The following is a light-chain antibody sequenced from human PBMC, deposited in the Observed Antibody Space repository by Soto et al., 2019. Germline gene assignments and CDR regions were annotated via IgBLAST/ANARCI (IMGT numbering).Light chain of an antibody. V-gene: IGKV1-5*01. CDR3: QQRHMWPIT. J-gene: IGKJ5*01. CDR1: QSISSW. CDR2: DAS. Sequence: DIQMTQSPSTLSASVADRVTITCRASQSISSWLAWYQQKPGKAPKLLIYDASSLQSGVPSRFSGSGSGTDFTLTISSLEPEDSAVYYCQQRHMWPITFGQGTRLEIK.